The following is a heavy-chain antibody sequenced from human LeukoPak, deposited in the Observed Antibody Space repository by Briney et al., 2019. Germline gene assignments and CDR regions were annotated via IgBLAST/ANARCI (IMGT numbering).Heavy chain of an antibody. D-gene: IGHD4-17*01. CDR1: GGSISSYY. V-gene: IGHV4-59*01. CDR3: ARGGDYVDYPLDY. CDR2: IYYSGST. J-gene: IGHJ4*02. Sequence: SETLSLTCTVSGGSISSYYWSWIRQPPGKGLEWIGYIYYSGSTNYNPSLKSRVTISVDTSKNQFSLKLSPVTAADTAVYYCARGGDYVDYPLDYWGQGTLATVSS.